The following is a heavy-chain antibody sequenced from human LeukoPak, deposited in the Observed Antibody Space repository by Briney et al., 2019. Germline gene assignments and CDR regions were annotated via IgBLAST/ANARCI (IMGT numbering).Heavy chain of an antibody. CDR1: GDTFSSYT. CDR3: ATWGSGYDYEY. V-gene: IGHV1-69*02. Sequence: SVKVSCKAPGDTFSSYTISWVRQAPGQGLEWMGRIIPILGVANYAPKSQGRATITADKSTSTAYMGVSSLRSEDTAVYYCATWGSGYDYEYWGQGTLVTVSS. J-gene: IGHJ4*02. CDR2: IIPILGVA. D-gene: IGHD5-12*01.